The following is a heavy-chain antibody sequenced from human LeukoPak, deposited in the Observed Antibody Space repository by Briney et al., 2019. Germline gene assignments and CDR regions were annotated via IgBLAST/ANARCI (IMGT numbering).Heavy chain of an antibody. CDR2: INHSGST. V-gene: IGHV4-34*01. CDR1: GGSFSGYY. CDR3: ASGWGSGSSIYYYYGMDV. J-gene: IGHJ6*04. D-gene: IGHD3-10*01. Sequence: SETLSLTCAVYGGSFSGYYWSWIRQPPGKGLEWIGEINHSGSTNYNPSLKSRVTISADTSKNQFSLKLSSVTAADTAVYYCASGWGSGSSIYYYYGMDVWGKGTTVTVSS.